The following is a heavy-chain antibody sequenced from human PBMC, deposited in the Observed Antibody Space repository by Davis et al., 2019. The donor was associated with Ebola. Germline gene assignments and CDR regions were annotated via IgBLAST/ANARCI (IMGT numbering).Heavy chain of an antibody. D-gene: IGHD6-13*01. V-gene: IGHV1-18*01. Sequence: ASVKVSCKASGYTFTSYGISWVRQAPGQGLEWMGWISAYNGNTNYAQKLQGRVTMTTDTSTSTAYMELRSLRSDDTAVYYCARDRYSSSWAPRYYYYYYMDVWGKGTTVTVSS. CDR3: ARDRYSSSWAPRYYYYYYMDV. CDR2: ISAYNGNT. J-gene: IGHJ6*03. CDR1: GYTFTSYG.